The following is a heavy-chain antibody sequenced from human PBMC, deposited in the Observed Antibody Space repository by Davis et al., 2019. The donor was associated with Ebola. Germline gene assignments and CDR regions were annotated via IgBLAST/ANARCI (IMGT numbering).Heavy chain of an antibody. CDR1: GFTFSSYA. D-gene: IGHD2-15*01. V-gene: IGHV3-23*01. CDR3: ARGGGSAHYGMDV. Sequence: GESLKISCAASGFTFSSYAMSWVRQAPGQGLEWISSITISGAGIDYADSVKGRFTISRDNAKNTLYLQMNSLRAEDTAVYYCARGGGSAHYGMDVWGQGTTVTVSS. CDR2: ITISGAGI. J-gene: IGHJ6*02.